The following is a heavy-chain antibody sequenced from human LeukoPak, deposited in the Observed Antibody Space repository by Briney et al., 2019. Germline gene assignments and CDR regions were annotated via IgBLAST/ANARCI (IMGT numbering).Heavy chain of an antibody. D-gene: IGHD6-19*01. J-gene: IGHJ4*02. CDR1: GFTLSSYS. Sequence: GGSLRLSCAASGFTLSSYSMNWVRQAPGKGLEWVSFISSSSSPIYYADSVKGRFTISRDNAKNSLYLQMNSLRAEDTAVYYCARGLVGDYWGQGTLVTVSS. V-gene: IGHV3-48*04. CDR2: ISSSSSPI. CDR3: ARGLVGDY.